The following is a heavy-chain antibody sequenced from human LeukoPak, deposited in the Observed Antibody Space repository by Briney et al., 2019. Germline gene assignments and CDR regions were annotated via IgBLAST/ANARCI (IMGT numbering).Heavy chain of an antibody. CDR2: ISGDGSTT. CDR1: GFTFSSYW. Sequence: PGGSLRLSCAASGFTFSSYWMHWVRQAPGMGLVWVSRISGDGSTTSYADSVKGRFTISRDNAKNTLYLQMNSLRAEDTAAYYCARLDILTGNYYYFNLWGQGTLVTVSS. J-gene: IGHJ4*02. V-gene: IGHV3-74*01. D-gene: IGHD3-9*01. CDR3: ARLDILTGNYYYFNL.